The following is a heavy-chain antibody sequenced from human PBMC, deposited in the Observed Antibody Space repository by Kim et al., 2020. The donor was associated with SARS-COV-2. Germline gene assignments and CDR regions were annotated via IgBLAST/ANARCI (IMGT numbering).Heavy chain of an antibody. CDR1: GGSISSYY. CDR3: ARDPAVAGTGSWFDP. CDR2: IYYSGST. D-gene: IGHD6-19*01. J-gene: IGHJ5*02. Sequence: SETLSLTCTVSGGSISSYYWSWIRQPPGKGLEWIGYIYYSGSTNYNPSLKSRVTISVDTSKNQFSLKLSSVTAADTAVYYCARDPAVAGTGSWFDPWGQGTLVTVSS. V-gene: IGHV4-59*13.